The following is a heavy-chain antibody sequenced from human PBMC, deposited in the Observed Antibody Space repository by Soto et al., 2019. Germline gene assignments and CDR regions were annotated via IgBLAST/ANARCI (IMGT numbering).Heavy chain of an antibody. V-gene: IGHV4-4*07. CDR1: GGSISSYY. Sequence: TSETLSLTCTVSGGSISSYYWSWIRQPAGKGLEWIGRIYTSGSTNYNPSLKSRVTMSVDTSKNQFSLKLSSVTAADTAVYYCARERVAYYYGSGSYYKPYYYGMDVWGQGTTVTVSS. J-gene: IGHJ6*02. CDR2: IYTSGST. CDR3: ARERVAYYYGSGSYYKPYYYGMDV. D-gene: IGHD3-10*01.